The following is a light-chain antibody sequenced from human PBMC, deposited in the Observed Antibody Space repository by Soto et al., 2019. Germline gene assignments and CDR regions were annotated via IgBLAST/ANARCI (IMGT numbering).Light chain of an antibody. CDR1: TSDVGGYNY. V-gene: IGLV2-14*03. Sequence: QSALTQPASVSGSPGQSVTISCTATTSDVGGYNYLSWYQQHPGKAPKLILYDGSSRPSGVSNRFSGSKSGNTASLIISGLQPEDEADYHCSSYTRTTVVFGGGTKRTVL. CDR3: SSYTRTTVV. CDR2: DGS. J-gene: IGLJ2*01.